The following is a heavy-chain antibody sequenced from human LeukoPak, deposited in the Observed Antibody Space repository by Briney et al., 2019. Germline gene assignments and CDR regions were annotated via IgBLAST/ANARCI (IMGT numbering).Heavy chain of an antibody. D-gene: IGHD3-16*02. V-gene: IGHV5-51*01. CDR2: IYPGDSDT. J-gene: IGHJ4*02. Sequence: GESLKISCKGSGYSFASYWIGWVRQMPGKGLEWMGIIYPGDSDTRYSPSFQGQVTISADKSISTAYLQWSSLKASDTAMYYCARHVKITFGGVIALYYFDYWGQGTLVTVSS. CDR1: GYSFASYW. CDR3: ARHVKITFGGVIALYYFDY.